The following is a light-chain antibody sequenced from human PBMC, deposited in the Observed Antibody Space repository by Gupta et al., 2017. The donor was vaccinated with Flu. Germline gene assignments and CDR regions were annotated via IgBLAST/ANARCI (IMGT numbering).Light chain of an antibody. CDR3: CSYAGTYV. CDR1: NSDVGTYNY. J-gene: IGLJ1*01. CDR2: DVT. Sequence: QSALTQPRSVSGSPGQSVTISCTGTNSDVGTYNYVSWYQHHPGKAPKLMIYDVTKRPSGVPDRFSGSKSGNSASQTISGLQAEDEADYYCCSYAGTYVFGTGTKVTVL. V-gene: IGLV2-11*01.